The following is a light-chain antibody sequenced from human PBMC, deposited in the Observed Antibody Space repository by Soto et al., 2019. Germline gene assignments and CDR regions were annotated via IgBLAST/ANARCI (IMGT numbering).Light chain of an antibody. Sequence: EVVMTQSPATLSVSPGERATLSCRASQTVSRNLAWYQQKPGQAPRLLMYGASTRATGMPASFSGSGSGTEFILTISSLQSEDFAVYYCQQYHKWPLTFGGGTKVDI. V-gene: IGKV3-15*01. CDR2: GAS. CDR1: QTVSRN. CDR3: QQYHKWPLT. J-gene: IGKJ4*01.